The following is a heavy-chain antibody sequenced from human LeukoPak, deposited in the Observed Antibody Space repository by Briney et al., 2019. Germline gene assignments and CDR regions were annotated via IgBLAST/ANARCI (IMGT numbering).Heavy chain of an antibody. CDR3: ARDFGYSSSWYPSAEYFQH. CDR2: IWYDGSNK. CDR1: GFAFSSYG. V-gene: IGHV3-33*01. J-gene: IGHJ1*01. Sequence: GGSLRLSCAASGFAFSSYGMHWVRQAPGKGLEWVAVIWYDGSNKYYADSVKGRFTISRDNSKNTLYLQMNSLRAEDTAVYYCARDFGYSSSWYPSAEYFQHWGQGTLVTVSS. D-gene: IGHD6-13*01.